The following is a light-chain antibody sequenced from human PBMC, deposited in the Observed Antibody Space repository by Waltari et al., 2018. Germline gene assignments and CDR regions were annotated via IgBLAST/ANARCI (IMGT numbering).Light chain of an antibody. V-gene: IGKV3-20*01. Sequence: EIVLTQSPGTLSFSPGERATLSCRASQGVGKYLAWYQQLPGQPPRLLLYHTSIWATGIPDRFSGSGYGTDFSLTISRLEPEDFAVYYCQKYDFLPATFGQGTTVEIK. CDR1: QGVGKY. CDR2: HTS. J-gene: IGKJ1*01. CDR3: QKYDFLPAT.